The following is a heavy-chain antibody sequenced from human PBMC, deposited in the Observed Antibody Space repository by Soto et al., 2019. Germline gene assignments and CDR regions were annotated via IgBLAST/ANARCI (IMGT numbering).Heavy chain of an antibody. CDR1: GYTFSGYY. V-gene: IGHV1-2*02. D-gene: IGHD6-6*01. CDR3: ARDENSSTSVYYYYYGMDV. J-gene: IGHJ6*02. Sequence: GASVKVSCKGSGYTFSGYYIHWVRQAPGQGXEWLGWINPDSGGTKYAQNFQGRVTMARDTSISTAYMELSGLRSDDTAVYYCARDENSSTSVYYYYYGMDVWGQGTSVTVSS. CDR2: INPDSGGT.